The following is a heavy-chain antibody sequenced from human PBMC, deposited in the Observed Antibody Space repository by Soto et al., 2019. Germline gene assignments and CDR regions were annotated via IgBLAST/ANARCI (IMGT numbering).Heavy chain of an antibody. D-gene: IGHD4-4*01. J-gene: IGHJ6*03. CDR1: GGSISSSSYY. CDR3: ARQRGTVTTVAYYYYYYMDV. Sequence: TSETLSLTCTVSGGSISSSSYYWGWIRQPPGKGLEWIGSIYYSGSTYYNPSLKSRVTISVDTSKNQFSLKLSSVTAADTAVYYCARQRGTVTTVAYYYYYYMDVWGKGTTVTVSS. V-gene: IGHV4-39*01. CDR2: IYYSGST.